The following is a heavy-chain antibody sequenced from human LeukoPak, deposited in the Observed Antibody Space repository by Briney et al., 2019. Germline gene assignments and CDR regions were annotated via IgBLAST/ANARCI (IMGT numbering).Heavy chain of an antibody. CDR1: GGSISSGSYY. Sequence: SETLSLTCTVSGGSISSGSYYWSWIRQPSGKGLEWSGRIYTSGSTNYNPSLKSRVTISVDTSKNQFSLKLSSVTAADTAVYYCAREADSSGWFSDYWGQGTLVTVSS. D-gene: IGHD3-22*01. V-gene: IGHV4-61*02. CDR3: AREADSSGWFSDY. J-gene: IGHJ4*02. CDR2: IYTSGST.